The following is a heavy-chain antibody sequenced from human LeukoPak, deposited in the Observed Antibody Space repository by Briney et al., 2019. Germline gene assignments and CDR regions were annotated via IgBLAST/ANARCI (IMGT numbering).Heavy chain of an antibody. V-gene: IGHV3-74*01. Sequence: GGSLRLSCAASGFTFSRHWMHWVRQGPGKGLEWVSRIKSDGSETQYADSVKGRFTISRDNAHNTLYLQMTSLRPEDTAIYYCARVISFFDLWGQGALVTASS. J-gene: IGHJ5*01. D-gene: IGHD3-3*02. CDR3: ARVISFFDL. CDR1: GFTFSRHW. CDR2: IKSDGSET.